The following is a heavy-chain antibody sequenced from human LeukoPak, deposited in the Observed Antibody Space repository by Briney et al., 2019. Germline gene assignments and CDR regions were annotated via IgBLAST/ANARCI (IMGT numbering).Heavy chain of an antibody. CDR2: ISYDGSNK. Sequence: GGSLRLSCAASGFTFSSYGMHWVRQAPGKGLEWVAVISYDGSNKYYADSVKGRFTISRDNSENTLYLQMNSLRAEDTAVYYCAKDRYGRLRYWFDPWGQGTLVTVSS. CDR3: AKDRYGRLRYWFDP. V-gene: IGHV3-30*18. J-gene: IGHJ5*02. D-gene: IGHD6-25*01. CDR1: GFTFSSYG.